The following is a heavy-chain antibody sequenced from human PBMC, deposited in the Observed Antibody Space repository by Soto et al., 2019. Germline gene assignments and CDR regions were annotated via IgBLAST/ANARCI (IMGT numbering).Heavy chain of an antibody. CDR3: ARKRLLLNWFDP. CDR1: GGSISSSSYY. J-gene: IGHJ5*02. CDR2: IYYSGST. Sequence: SETLSLTCTVSGGSISSSSYYWGWIRQPPGKGLEWIGSIYYSGSTYYNPSLKSRVTISVDTSKNQFSLKLSSVTAADTAVYYCARKRLLLNWFDPWGQGTLVTVSS. D-gene: IGHD2-15*01. V-gene: IGHV4-39*01.